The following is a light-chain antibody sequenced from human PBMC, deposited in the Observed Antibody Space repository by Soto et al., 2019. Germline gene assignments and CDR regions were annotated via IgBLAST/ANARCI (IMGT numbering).Light chain of an antibody. V-gene: IGKV3-15*01. CDR3: QQYKFWPRT. CDR1: QSVSTS. J-gene: IGKJ1*01. Sequence: EIVMTQSPDNLSVSPGERATLSCGASQSVSTSLAWYQQTPGQAPRLLIYGASTRATGVPARFSGSGSGTDFTLTISSLQSEDFAIYYCQQYKFWPRTFGQGTKVEIK. CDR2: GAS.